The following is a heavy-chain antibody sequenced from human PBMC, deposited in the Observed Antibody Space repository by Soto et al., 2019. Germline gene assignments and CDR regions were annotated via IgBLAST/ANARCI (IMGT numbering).Heavy chain of an antibody. V-gene: IGHV3-11*01. CDR3: ARVKDYDFWSGSFYYYRMDV. J-gene: IGHJ6*02. CDR1: GFTFSDYY. Sequence: PGGSLRLSCAASGFTFSDYYMSWIRQAPGKGLEGVSYISSSVSTIYYADSVKGRFTISRDNAKNSLYLQMNSLRTEDTAVYYCARVKDYDFWSGSFYYYRMDVWGQRTRVTVSS. CDR2: ISSSVSTI. D-gene: IGHD3-3*01.